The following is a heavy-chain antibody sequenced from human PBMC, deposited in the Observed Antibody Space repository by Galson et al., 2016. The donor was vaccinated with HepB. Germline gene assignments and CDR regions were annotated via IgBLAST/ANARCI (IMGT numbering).Heavy chain of an antibody. CDR1: GYTFTNFY. Sequence: QSGAEVKKPGESLRISCQGSGYTFTNFYISWVRQMPGKGLEWMGRIDPTDSHTNYSPSFQGHVTMSADRSINTAYLQWSGLKASDTAIYYCAYIPYTLTEPFDYWGQGTLVTVSS. CDR2: IDPTDSHT. V-gene: IGHV5-10-1*01. D-gene: IGHD3-9*01. J-gene: IGHJ4*02. CDR3: AYIPYTLTEPFDY.